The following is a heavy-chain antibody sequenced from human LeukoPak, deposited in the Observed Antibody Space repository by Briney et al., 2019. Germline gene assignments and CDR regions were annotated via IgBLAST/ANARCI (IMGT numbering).Heavy chain of an antibody. CDR2: ISSTSTGI. Sequence: GGSLRLSCVASGFTFSSYSMNWVRQAPGKGLEWVSYISSTSTGIYYADSVKDRFTISREDAKKSLYLQMDSLRAEDTAVYYCAKDYGDLTVDYWGQGTLVTVSS. J-gene: IGHJ4*02. V-gene: IGHV3-48*04. CDR3: AKDYGDLTVDY. D-gene: IGHD4-17*01. CDR1: GFTFSSYS.